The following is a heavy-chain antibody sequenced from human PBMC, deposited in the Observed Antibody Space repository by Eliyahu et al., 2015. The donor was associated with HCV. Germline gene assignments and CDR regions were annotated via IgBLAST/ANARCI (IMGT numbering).Heavy chain of an antibody. CDR2: IYSRGST. CDR3: ARVMSYYDFWSGYSAQQFDP. J-gene: IGHJ5*02. Sequence: EVQLVETGGGLIQPGGSLRLSCXASGFXVSSNYMSWVRQAPGKGLEWVSVIYSRGSTYYADSVKGRFTISRDNSKNTLYLQMNSLRAEDTAVYYCARVMSYYDFWSGYSAQQFDPWGQGTLVTVSS. V-gene: IGHV3-53*02. CDR1: GFXVSSNY. D-gene: IGHD3-3*01.